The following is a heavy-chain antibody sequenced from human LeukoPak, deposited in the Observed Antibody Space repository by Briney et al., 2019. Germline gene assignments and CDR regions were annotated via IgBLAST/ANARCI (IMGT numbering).Heavy chain of an antibody. V-gene: IGHV4-4*07. CDR1: GGSISSYY. CDR2: IYTSGST. J-gene: IGHJ3*01. D-gene: IGHD5-24*01. Sequence: SETLSLTCTVSGGSISSYYWSWIRQPAGKGLEWIGRIYTSGSTNYNPSLRSRVTLSIDTSKSQLSFQLTSVTAADTAVYYCAREKSPERKTWLQLGAFDVWGQGTVVTVSS. CDR3: AREKSPERKTWLQLGAFDV.